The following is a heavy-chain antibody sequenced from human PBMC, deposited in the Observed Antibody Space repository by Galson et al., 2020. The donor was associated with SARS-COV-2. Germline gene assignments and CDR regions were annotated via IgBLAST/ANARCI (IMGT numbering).Heavy chain of an antibody. Sequence: SETLSLTCTVSGGSIGTYYWSWVRQSAGTGLEWIGRVYGSENSNYNPSLKGRVTMSLDTSKKQFSLRLSSVTVADTAVYFCARDSSLVYPIPRFDYWGQGILVTVSS. CDR1: GGSIGTYY. D-gene: IGHD2-2*01. J-gene: IGHJ4*02. CDR3: ARDSSLVYPIPRFDY. V-gene: IGHV4-4*07. CDR2: VYGSENS.